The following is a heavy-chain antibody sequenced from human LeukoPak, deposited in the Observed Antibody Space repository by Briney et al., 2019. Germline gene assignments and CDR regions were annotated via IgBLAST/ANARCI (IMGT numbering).Heavy chain of an antibody. V-gene: IGHV4-30-2*01. CDR3: ARTVLSTYYDILTGSPTGDWYFDL. CDR2: IYHSGST. Sequence: PSETLSLTCTVSGGSISSGGYYWSWIRQPPGKGLEWIGYIYHSGSTYYNPSLKSRVTISVDRSKNQFSLKLSSVTAADTAVYYCARTVLSTYYDILTGSPTGDWYFDLWGRGTLVTVSS. CDR1: GGSISSGGYY. J-gene: IGHJ2*01. D-gene: IGHD3-9*01.